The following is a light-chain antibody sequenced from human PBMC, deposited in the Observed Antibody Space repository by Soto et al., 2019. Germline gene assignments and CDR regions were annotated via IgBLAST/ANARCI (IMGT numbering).Light chain of an antibody. CDR1: SSDVGGYNY. CDR3: NSYTTSTTLV. CDR2: EVS. J-gene: IGLJ2*01. Sequence: QSALTQPASVSGSPGQSITISCTGTSSDVGGYNYVSWYQHHPGKAPKLVIYEVSNRPSGVSNRFSGSKSDNTASLTISGLQAEDEADYYCNSYTTSTTLVFGGGTKLTVL. V-gene: IGLV2-14*01.